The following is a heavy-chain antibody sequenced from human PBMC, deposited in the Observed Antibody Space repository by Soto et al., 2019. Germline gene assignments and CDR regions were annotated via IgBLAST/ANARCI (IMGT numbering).Heavy chain of an antibody. J-gene: IGHJ4*02. Sequence: GGSLRLSCAASGFTSSSYVMHWVRQAPGKGLEWVAVISYDGSNKYYADSVKGRFTISRDNSKNTLYLQMNSLRAEDTAVYYCAKDRYSDYYDILTGPDYWGQGTLVTVSS. D-gene: IGHD3-9*01. CDR2: ISYDGSNK. CDR1: GFTSSSYV. CDR3: AKDRYSDYYDILTGPDY. V-gene: IGHV3-30*18.